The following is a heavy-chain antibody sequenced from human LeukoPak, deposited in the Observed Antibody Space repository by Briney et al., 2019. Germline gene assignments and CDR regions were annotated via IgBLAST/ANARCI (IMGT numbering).Heavy chain of an antibody. CDR2: ISTDNGDT. V-gene: IGHV1-18*01. Sequence: ASVEVSCKSTGYTFTTYGITWVRQAPGQGLEWMGWISTDNGDTNYAQKLQGRVTMTTDTSTSTAYMELRSLRSDDTAVYYCARIRYGDSLGFDIWGQGTMVTVSS. J-gene: IGHJ3*02. CDR1: GYTFTTYG. D-gene: IGHD4-17*01. CDR3: ARIRYGDSLGFDI.